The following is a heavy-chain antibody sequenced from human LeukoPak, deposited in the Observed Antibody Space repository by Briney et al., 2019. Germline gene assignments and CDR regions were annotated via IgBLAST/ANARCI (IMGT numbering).Heavy chain of an antibody. D-gene: IGHD6-19*01. CDR1: GGSISSYY. Sequence: SETLSLTCTVSGGSISSYYWSWIRQPPGKGLEWIGYIYYSGSTNYNPSLKGRVTISVDTSKNQFSLKLSSVTAADTAVYYCATLAVAGTNWYFDLWGRGTLVTVSS. CDR2: IYYSGST. J-gene: IGHJ2*01. CDR3: ATLAVAGTNWYFDL. V-gene: IGHV4-59*01.